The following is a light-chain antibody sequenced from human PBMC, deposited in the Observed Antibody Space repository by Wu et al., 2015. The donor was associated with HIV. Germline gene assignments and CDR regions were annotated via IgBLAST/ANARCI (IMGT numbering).Light chain of an antibody. CDR3: QQFNSYPIT. Sequence: DXVTITXRASQGMTNALAWYQVKPGKAPKLLIYSASSLQSGVPSRFSGSGSGTDFTLTISRVQPEDLATYYCQQFNSYPITFGQGTRLEIK. CDR1: QGMTNA. V-gene: IGKV1-13*02. J-gene: IGKJ5*01. CDR2: SAS.